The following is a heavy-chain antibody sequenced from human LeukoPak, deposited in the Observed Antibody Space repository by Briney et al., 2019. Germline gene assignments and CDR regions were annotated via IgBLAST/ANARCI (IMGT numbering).Heavy chain of an antibody. V-gene: IGHV3-21*01. D-gene: IGHD4-17*01. J-gene: IGHJ4*02. CDR1: GFTFSSYS. CDR3: ARDALDDYGDYLLGSFDY. CDR2: ISSSSSYI. Sequence: GGSLRLSCAASGFTFSSYSMNWVRQAPGKGLEWVSSISSSSSYIYYADSVKGRFTISRDNAKNSLYLQMNSLGAEDTAVYYCARDALDDYGDYLLGSFDYWGQGTLVTVSS.